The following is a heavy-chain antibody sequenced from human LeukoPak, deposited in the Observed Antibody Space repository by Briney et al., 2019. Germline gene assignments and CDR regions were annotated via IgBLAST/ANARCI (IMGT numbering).Heavy chain of an antibody. V-gene: IGHV3-49*04. CDR3: TRGRRELLDY. J-gene: IGHJ4*02. D-gene: IGHD1-26*01. Sequence: RSLRLSCTASGFTFSNYGMTWVRQAPGKWQEWVGFIGSKDYGGTTEYAASVKGRFTISRDDSKGIVYLQMSSLKTEYTAFYYCTRGRRELLDYWGQGMLVTVSS. CDR2: IGSKDYGGTT. CDR1: GFTFSNYG.